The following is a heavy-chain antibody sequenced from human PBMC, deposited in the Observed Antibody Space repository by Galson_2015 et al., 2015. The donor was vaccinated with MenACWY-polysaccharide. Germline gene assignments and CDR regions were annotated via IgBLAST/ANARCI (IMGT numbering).Heavy chain of an antibody. CDR3: VRGGRAVSNINWFDP. J-gene: IGHJ5*02. CDR1: GDSITSGPYF. CDR2: ISYDGGT. Sequence: TLSLTCTVSGDSITSGPYFWSWIRQHPGEGLEWIASISYDGGTYYNPSLNSRVTISIATPKNQFSLKLNSVTDADTAVYYCVRGGRAVSNINWFDPWGQGTLVTVSS. D-gene: IGHD3-16*01. V-gene: IGHV4-31*03.